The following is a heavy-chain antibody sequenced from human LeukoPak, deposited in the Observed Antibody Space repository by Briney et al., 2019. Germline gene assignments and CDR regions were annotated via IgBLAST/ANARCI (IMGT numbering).Heavy chain of an antibody. CDR2: IKQDGSEK. J-gene: IGHJ4*02. D-gene: IGHD3-9*01. CDR1: GFTFSSYW. V-gene: IGHV3-7*03. CDR3: ARDTRYFDWLWCWSPFDY. Sequence: GGSLRLSCAASGFTFSSYWMSWVRQAPGKGLEWVANIKQDGSEKYYVDSVKGRFTISRDNAKNSLYLQMNSLRAEDTAVYYCARDTRYFDWLWCWSPFDYWGQGTLVTVSS.